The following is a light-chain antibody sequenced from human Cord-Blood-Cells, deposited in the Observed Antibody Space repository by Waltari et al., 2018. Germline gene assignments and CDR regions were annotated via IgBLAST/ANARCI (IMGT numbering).Light chain of an antibody. V-gene: IGKV1-33*01. CDR3: QQYDNLPYS. CDR2: DAS. J-gene: IGKJ2*03. Sequence: DIQMTDPPSSLSASVGARVTITCQASQAISNYLNWYQQKPGKAPQLRIYDASNLETGVPSRFSGSGSGTDFTFTISSLQPEDIATYYCQQYDNLPYSFGQGTKLDIK. CDR1: QAISNY.